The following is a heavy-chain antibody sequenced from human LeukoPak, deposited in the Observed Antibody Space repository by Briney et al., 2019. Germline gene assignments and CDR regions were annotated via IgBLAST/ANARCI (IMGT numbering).Heavy chain of an antibody. Sequence: SETLSLTCNVSGVSVSTSHWNWIRQRPGKGLEWIGCLSYTGKTDYNPSLKSRVSISLGSTNNHFSLKLTSVTAADTAVYYCSEGYFEPFDHWGQGILVTVSS. J-gene: IGHJ4*02. V-gene: IGHV4-59*02. CDR2: LSYTGKT. D-gene: IGHD2/OR15-2a*01. CDR3: SEGYFEPFDH. CDR1: GVSVSTSH.